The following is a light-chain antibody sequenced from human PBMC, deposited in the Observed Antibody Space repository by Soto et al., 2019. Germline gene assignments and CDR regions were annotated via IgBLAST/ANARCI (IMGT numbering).Light chain of an antibody. CDR2: DAS. CDR3: QQVNVYPST. CDR1: QSVSIW. Sequence: DIHLTQSPSTLSAPVGDRVTITCRASQSVSIWLAWYRQKPGKAPEVLVWDASSLQRGVPSRFSGSGSGTDFTLTISSLQPEDFATYYCQQVNVYPSTFGGGTKVDIK. V-gene: IGKV1-5*01. J-gene: IGKJ4*01.